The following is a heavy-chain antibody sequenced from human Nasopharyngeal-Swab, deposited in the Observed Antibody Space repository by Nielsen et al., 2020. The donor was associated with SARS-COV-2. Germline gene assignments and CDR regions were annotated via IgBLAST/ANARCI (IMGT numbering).Heavy chain of an antibody. V-gene: IGHV3-21*01. CDR1: GFTFTDYV. Sequence: LSLTCAASGFTFTDYVMNWVRQAPGKGLEWVSSISTTSDYIYYADSVKGRFTISRDNSKNTLYLQMNSLRAEDTAVYYCARDLRAGSLWRDLTRYYYYGMDVWGQGTTVTVSS. CDR2: ISTTSDYI. CDR3: ARDLRAGSLWRDLTRYYYYGMDV. D-gene: IGHD2-21*01. J-gene: IGHJ6*02.